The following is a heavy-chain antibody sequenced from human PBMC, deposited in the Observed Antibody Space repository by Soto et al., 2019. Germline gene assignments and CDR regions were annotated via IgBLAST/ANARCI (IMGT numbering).Heavy chain of an antibody. J-gene: IGHJ4*02. V-gene: IGHV5-10-1*01. CDR1: ECRFSTSW. CDR2: IYPSDSYT. CDR3: ARRGFGELLSPGFDY. D-gene: IGHD3-10*01. Sequence: KSSGEGCECRFSTSWIGSVRQIPGRGLEWMGIIYPSDSYTNYSPSFQGHVTISADKSISTAYLQWSSLKASDTAMYYCARRGFGELLSPGFDYWGKGTLVTVSS.